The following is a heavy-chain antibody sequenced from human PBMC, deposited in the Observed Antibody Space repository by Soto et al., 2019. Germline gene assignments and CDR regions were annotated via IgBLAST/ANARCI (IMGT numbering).Heavy chain of an antibody. J-gene: IGHJ4*02. CDR3: AHRGYMYGNWDHGYFDY. D-gene: IGHD5-18*01. CDR1: GFSLTTRGVG. V-gene: IGHV2-5*02. Sequence: QITLKESGPTRVKPTQTLALTCTFSGFSLTTRGVGVGWIRKTPGKALEWLAVIYWDDDKRYSPSLKSRLTITKDTSKNQVVLTMADMDPVDTGTYFCAHRGYMYGNWDHGYFDYWGQGTLVTLSS. CDR2: IYWDDDK.